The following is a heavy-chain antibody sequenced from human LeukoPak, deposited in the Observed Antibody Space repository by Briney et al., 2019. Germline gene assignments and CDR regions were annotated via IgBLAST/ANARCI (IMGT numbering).Heavy chain of an antibody. CDR3: ARDQVTLIEYFKH. CDR2: IWFDGSNQ. V-gene: IGHV3-33*01. CDR1: GFTFSSYG. Sequence: GGSLRLSCAASGFTFSSYGMHWVRQAPGKGLEWVAVIWFDGSNQYYADSVRGRFTISRDSSKNTLYLQMNSLRDEDTAVYYCARDQVTLIEYFKHWGQGTLVTVSS. J-gene: IGHJ1*01. D-gene: IGHD5-18*01.